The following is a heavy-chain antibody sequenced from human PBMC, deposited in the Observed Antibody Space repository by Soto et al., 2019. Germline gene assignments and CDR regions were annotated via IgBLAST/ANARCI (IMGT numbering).Heavy chain of an antibody. Sequence: EVQLLESGGGLVQPGGSLRLSCAASGFTFSSYAMSWVRQAPGKGLEWVSAISGSGGSTYYADSVKGRFTISRDNSKNTLYLQMNSLRAEDTAVYYCAKAPDTARIPRFFYFDYWGQGTLVTVSS. CDR1: GFTFSSYA. V-gene: IGHV3-23*01. J-gene: IGHJ4*02. CDR2: ISGSGGST. CDR3: AKAPDTARIPRFFYFDY. D-gene: IGHD5-18*01.